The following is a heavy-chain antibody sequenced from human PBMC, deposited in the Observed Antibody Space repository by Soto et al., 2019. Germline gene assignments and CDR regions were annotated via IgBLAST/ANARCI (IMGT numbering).Heavy chain of an antibody. Sequence: PSETLSLTCTVSGGSISSYYWSWIRQPAGKGLEWIGRIYTSGSTNYNPSLKSRVTMSVDTSKNQFSLKLSSVTAADTAVYYCARVRTGTTADDYYYGMDVWGQGTTVTVSS. J-gene: IGHJ6*02. CDR3: ARVRTGTTADDYYYGMDV. D-gene: IGHD1-7*01. CDR1: GGSISSYY. CDR2: IYTSGST. V-gene: IGHV4-4*07.